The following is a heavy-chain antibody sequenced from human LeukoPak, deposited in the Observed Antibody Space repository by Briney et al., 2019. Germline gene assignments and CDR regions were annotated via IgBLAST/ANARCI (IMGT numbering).Heavy chain of an antibody. V-gene: IGHV3-30*02. CDR3: AKEGGADIVATIYYYYYDMDV. J-gene: IGHJ6*03. Sequence: GGSLRLSCTASGFTFSNYAMHWVRQAPGKGLQWVAFIRYDGSNKYYADSVKGRFTISRDNSKNTLYLQMNSLRAEDTAVYYCAKEGGADIVATIYYYYYDMDVWGKGTTVTVSS. CDR2: IRYDGSNK. CDR1: GFTFSNYA. D-gene: IGHD5-12*01.